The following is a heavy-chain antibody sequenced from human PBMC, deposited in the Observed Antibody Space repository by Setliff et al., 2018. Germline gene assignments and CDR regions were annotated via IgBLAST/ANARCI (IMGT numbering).Heavy chain of an antibody. CDR1: GGSISGASIRSYY. CDR2: VYYSGTT. CDR3: ARAISGWYSAHYYYMDV. J-gene: IGHJ6*03. Sequence: SETLSLTCTVSGGSISGASIRSYYWSWIRQPPGKGLEFIGYVYYSGTTNYDPSLKSRVTISVDTSKNQFSLKLSSVTAADTAVYYCARAISGWYSAHYYYMDVWGKGTTVTVSS. D-gene: IGHD6-19*01. V-gene: IGHV4-59*08.